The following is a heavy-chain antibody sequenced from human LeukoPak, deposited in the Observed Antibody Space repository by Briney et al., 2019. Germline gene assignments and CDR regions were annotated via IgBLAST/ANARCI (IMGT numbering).Heavy chain of an antibody. Sequence: ASVKVSCKASGGTFSSCAISWVRQAPGQGLEWMGGIIPIFGTANYAQKFQGRVTITGDESTSTAYMELSSLRSEDTAVYYCAREWSYSSSWTLFDYWGQGTLVTVSS. D-gene: IGHD6-13*01. CDR2: IIPIFGTA. CDR3: AREWSYSSSWTLFDY. CDR1: GGTFSSCA. J-gene: IGHJ4*02. V-gene: IGHV1-69*13.